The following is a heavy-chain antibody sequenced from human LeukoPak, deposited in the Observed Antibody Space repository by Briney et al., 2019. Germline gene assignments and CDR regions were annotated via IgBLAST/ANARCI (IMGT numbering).Heavy chain of an antibody. CDR2: IYSGGNT. CDR3: AVSRIVGAVDVFDM. V-gene: IGHV3-66*01. Sequence: GGSLRLSCAASGFAFRTCTMSWVRQAPGKGLEWVSVIYSGGNTYYADSVKGRFTISRDNSKNTVSLQMNSLRDEDTAVYFCAVSRIVGAVDVFDMWGQGTMVTVSS. J-gene: IGHJ3*02. D-gene: IGHD1-26*01. CDR1: GFAFRTCT.